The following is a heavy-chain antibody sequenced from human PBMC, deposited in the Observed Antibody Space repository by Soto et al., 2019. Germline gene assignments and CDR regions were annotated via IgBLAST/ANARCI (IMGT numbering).Heavy chain of an antibody. CDR1: GFTFSDYY. D-gene: IGHD2-2*01. J-gene: IGHJ6*02. CDR3: ARDACSSTSCYNYYYYGMDV. CDR2: ISSSGSTI. Sequence: QVQLVESGGGLVKPGGSLRLSCAASGFTFSDYYMSWIRQAPGKGLEWVSYISSSGSTIYYADSVKGRFTISRDNAKNSLYLKMNSRRAEDTAVYYCARDACSSTSCYNYYYYGMDVWGQGTTVTVSS. V-gene: IGHV3-11*01.